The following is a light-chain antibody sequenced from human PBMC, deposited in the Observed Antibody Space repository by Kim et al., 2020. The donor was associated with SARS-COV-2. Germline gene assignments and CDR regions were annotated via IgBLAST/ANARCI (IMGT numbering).Light chain of an antibody. CDR1: HDINI. CDR3: QQFDTVPLT. Sequence: DIQMTQSPSSLSASVGDRVTITCQASHDINILNWFQQKPGEAPKLLISDASSLETGLPSRFSGSGSGTHFTFTISSLQPGDVATYYCQQFDTVPLTFGGGTKVDIK. J-gene: IGKJ4*01. CDR2: DAS. V-gene: IGKV1-33*01.